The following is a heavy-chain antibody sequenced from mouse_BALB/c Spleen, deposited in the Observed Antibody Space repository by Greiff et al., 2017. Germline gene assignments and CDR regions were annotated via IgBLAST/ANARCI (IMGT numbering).Heavy chain of an antibody. Sequence: EVKLVESGGDLVKPGGSLKLSCAASGFTFSSYGMSWVRQTPDKRLEWVATISSGGSYTYYPDSVKGRFTISRDNAKNTLYLQMSSLKSEDTAMCYCARRDGTDYFDYWGQGTTLTVSS. J-gene: IGHJ2*01. D-gene: IGHD4-1*01. V-gene: IGHV5-6*02. CDR2: ISSGGSYT. CDR1: GFTFSSYG. CDR3: ARRDGTDYFDY.